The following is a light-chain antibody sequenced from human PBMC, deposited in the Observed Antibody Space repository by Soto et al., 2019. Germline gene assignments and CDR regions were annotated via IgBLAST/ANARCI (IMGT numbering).Light chain of an antibody. CDR1: SSDVGEENY. V-gene: IGLV2-8*01. CDR3: AAWDDNLNVVV. Sequence: QSALTQPPSASGSPGQSVTITCSGTSSDVGEENYVSWYQQHPGKVPKLILYEVSKRPSGVPDRFSGSRSGNTASLTVSGLQAEDEADYYCAAWDDNLNVVVFGGGTKVTVL. J-gene: IGLJ3*02. CDR2: EVS.